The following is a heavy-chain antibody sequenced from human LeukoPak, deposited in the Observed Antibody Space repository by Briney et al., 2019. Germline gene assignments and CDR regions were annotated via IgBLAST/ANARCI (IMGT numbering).Heavy chain of an antibody. CDR2: IYHSGST. J-gene: IGHJ1*01. CDR1: GGSISSYY. CDR3: ARVAVVTRCFQH. D-gene: IGHD4-23*01. V-gene: IGHV4-38-2*02. Sequence: PSETLSLTCTVSGGSISSYYWSWIRQPPGKGLEWIGSIYHSGSTYYNPSLKSRVTISLDTSKNQFSLKVRSVTAADTAVYFCARVAVVTRCFQHWGQGTLVTVSS.